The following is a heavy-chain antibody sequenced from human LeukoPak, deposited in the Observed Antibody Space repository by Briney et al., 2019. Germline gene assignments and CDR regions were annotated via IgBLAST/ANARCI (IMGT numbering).Heavy chain of an antibody. J-gene: IGHJ3*02. D-gene: IGHD3-10*01. CDR3: ASYYYGSGSYYNAGGFDI. CDR2: ISGYNGNT. CDR1: GYTFSSYG. Sequence: ASVKVSCKASGYTFSSYGVSWVRQAPGQGLEWLGWISGYNGNTNYAQNLQGRVTMTTDTSTSTAYMELRSLRSDDTAMYYCASYYYGSGSYYNAGGFDIWGQGTMVTVSS. V-gene: IGHV1-18*01.